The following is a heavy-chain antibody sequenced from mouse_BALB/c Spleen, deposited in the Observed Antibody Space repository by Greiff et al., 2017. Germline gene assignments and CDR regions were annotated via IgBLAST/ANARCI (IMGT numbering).Heavy chain of an antibody. D-gene: IGHD2-4*01. CDR2: IRSKSNNYAT. Sequence: DVMLVESGGGLVQPKGSLKLSCAASGFTFNTYAMNWVRQAPGKGLEWVARIRSKSNNYATYYADSVKDRFTISRDDSQSMLYLQMNNLKTEDTAMYYCVRHHYDYDEDYFDYWGQGTTLTVSS. CDR1: GFTFNTYA. CDR3: VRHHYDYDEDYFDY. V-gene: IGHV10-1*02. J-gene: IGHJ2*01.